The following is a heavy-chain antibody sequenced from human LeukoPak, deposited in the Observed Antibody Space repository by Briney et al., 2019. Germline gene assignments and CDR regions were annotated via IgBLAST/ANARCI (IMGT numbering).Heavy chain of an antibody. CDR3: VRYSSSLPLTYYYGMDA. CDR1: GGSISSYY. Sequence: SETLSLTCTVSGGSISSYYWSWIRQPPGKGLEWIGYIYYSGSTNYNPSLKSRVTISVDTSKNQFSLKLSSVTAADTAVYYCVRYSSSLPLTYYYGMDAWGQGTTVTVSS. J-gene: IGHJ6*02. CDR2: IYYSGST. V-gene: IGHV4-59*01. D-gene: IGHD6-19*01.